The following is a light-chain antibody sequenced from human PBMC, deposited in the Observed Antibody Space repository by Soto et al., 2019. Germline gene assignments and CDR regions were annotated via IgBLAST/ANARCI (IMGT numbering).Light chain of an antibody. CDR3: ETWDSNTYV. CDR2: LEGSGSY. Sequence: QSVLNQSSSASASLGSSVKLTCTLSSGHSSYIIAWHQQQPGKAPRYLMKLEGSGSYNTGSGVPDRFSGSSSGADRYLTISNLQFEDEADYYCETWDSNTYVFGTGTKLTVL. J-gene: IGLJ1*01. V-gene: IGLV4-60*02. CDR1: SGHSSYI.